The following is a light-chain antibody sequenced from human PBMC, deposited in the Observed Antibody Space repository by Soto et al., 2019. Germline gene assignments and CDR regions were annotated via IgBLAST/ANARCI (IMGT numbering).Light chain of an antibody. CDR3: QQYKDWPLT. J-gene: IGKJ4*01. V-gene: IGKV3-15*01. Sequence: EIVLTQSPVTLSMSPGEKATLSCRASQSVSIYLAWYQQKPGQAPRLLIYDASTRATGIPARFSGSGSGTEFTLTISSLQSEDFANFYCQQYKDWPLTFGGGTRVEI. CDR1: QSVSIY. CDR2: DAS.